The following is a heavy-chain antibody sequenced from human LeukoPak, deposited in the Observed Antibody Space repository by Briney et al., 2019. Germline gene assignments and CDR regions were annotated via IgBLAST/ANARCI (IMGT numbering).Heavy chain of an antibody. CDR2: FHYSGST. J-gene: IGHJ5*02. Sequence: SETLSLTCTVSGCTISSHYWSWIRQPPGKGLEWIGYFHYSGSTNYNPSLKSRVTISVHTSKNQFSLRLRSVSAADTAVYYCARHAYGGNDFDPWGQGTLVTVSS. CDR1: GCTISSHY. V-gene: IGHV4-59*08. CDR3: ARHAYGGNDFDP. D-gene: IGHD4-23*01.